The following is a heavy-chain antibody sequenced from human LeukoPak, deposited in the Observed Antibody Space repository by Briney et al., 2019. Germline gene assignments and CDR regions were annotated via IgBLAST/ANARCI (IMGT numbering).Heavy chain of an antibody. V-gene: IGHV3-74*01. CDR1: EFTFGAYW. CDR2: INPDASTT. Sequence: GGSLRLSCAASEFTFGAYWVHWVRQAPGKGLVWVSLINPDASTTVYADSVKGRFTISRDNAKNTLYLQMNSLRAEDTAVYYCAMSLYSGAYVTWGQGTLVTVSS. D-gene: IGHD1-26*01. J-gene: IGHJ5*02. CDR3: AMSLYSGAYVT.